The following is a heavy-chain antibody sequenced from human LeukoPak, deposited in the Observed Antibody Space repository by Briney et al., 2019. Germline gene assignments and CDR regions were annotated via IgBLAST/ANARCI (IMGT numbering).Heavy chain of an antibody. CDR2: IYYSGST. CDR3: ASLYVLRFLEWLSYSQYYFDY. CDR1: GGSISSYY. D-gene: IGHD3-3*01. J-gene: IGHJ4*02. Sequence: PSETLSLTCTVSGGSISSYYWSWLRQPPGKGLEWIGYIYYSGSTYYNPSLKSRVTISVDTSKNQFSLKLSSVTAADTAVYYCASLYVLRFLEWLSYSQYYFDYWGQGTLVTVSS. V-gene: IGHV4-59*12.